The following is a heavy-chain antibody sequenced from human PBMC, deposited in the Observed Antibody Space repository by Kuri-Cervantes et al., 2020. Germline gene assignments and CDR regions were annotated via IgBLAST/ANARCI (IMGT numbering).Heavy chain of an antibody. Sequence: GSLRLSCTVSGGSISSYYWSWIRQPPGKGLEWIGYIYYSGSTNYNPSLKSRVTISVDASKNQFSLKLSSVTAADTAVYYCASGAWDSSGYYYSEGYYFDYWGQGTLVTVSS. CDR3: ASGAWDSSGYYYSEGYYFDY. V-gene: IGHV4-59*01. J-gene: IGHJ4*02. D-gene: IGHD3-22*01. CDR1: GGSISSYY. CDR2: IYYSGST.